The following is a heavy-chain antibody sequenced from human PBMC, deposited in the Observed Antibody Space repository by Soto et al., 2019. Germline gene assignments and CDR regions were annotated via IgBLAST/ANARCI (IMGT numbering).Heavy chain of an antibody. CDR2: ISSSSSYI. J-gene: IGHJ4*02. CDR1: GFTFSSYS. D-gene: IGHD3-22*01. V-gene: IGHV3-21*01. CDR3: ARAKPTYYYDSSGYSYYFDY. Sequence: GGSLRLSCAASGFTFSSYSMNWVRQAPGKGLEWVSSISSSSSYIYYADSVKGRFTISRDNAKNSLYLQMNSLRAEDTAVYYCARAKPTYYYDSSGYSYYFDYWGQVTLVTVSS.